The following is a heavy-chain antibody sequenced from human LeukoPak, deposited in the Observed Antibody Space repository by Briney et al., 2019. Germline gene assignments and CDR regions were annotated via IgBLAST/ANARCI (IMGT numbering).Heavy chain of an antibody. V-gene: IGHV3-7*01. Sequence: GGSLRLSCAASGFTFSSYWMSWVRQAPGKWLEWVANIKQDGSEKYYVDSVKGRFTISRDNAKNSLYLQMNSLRAEDTAVYYCARDSGTTYYYDSSGPEDAFDIWGQGTMVTVSS. J-gene: IGHJ3*02. CDR2: IKQDGSEK. CDR3: ARDSGTTYYYDSSGPEDAFDI. CDR1: GFTFSSYW. D-gene: IGHD3-22*01.